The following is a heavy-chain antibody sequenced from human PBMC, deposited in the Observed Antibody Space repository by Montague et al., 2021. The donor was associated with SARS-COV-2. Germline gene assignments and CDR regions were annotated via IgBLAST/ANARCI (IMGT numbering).Heavy chain of an antibody. J-gene: IGHJ6*02. CDR2: IYSSGGI. CDR3: ARNPGEYYGMDV. Sequence: SETLSLTCNVSGGSIRSYYWSWIRQPAGKGLEWIGRIYSSGGINYNPSLKTRITLSVDTSKNQLSLRLNSVTAADTAVYYCARNPGEYYGMDVWGQGTTVTVSS. D-gene: IGHD3-16*01. CDR1: GGSIRSYY. V-gene: IGHV4-4*07.